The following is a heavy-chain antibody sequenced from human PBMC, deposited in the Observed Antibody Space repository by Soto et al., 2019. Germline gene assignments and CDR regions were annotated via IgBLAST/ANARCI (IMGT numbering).Heavy chain of an antibody. J-gene: IGHJ6*02. Sequence: EVQLVESGGGLVQPGGSLRLSCGASGFTFRTYWLSWVRQVPGKGLEWVANINQDGSEKNYVDSVKGRFTISRDNAKNSQYLQMSSLSAEATALYYCARDGSPSWYSYDHHGMDVWGQGTTVTVSS. CDR2: INQDGSEK. CDR3: ARDGSPSWYSYDHHGMDV. CDR1: GFTFRTYW. D-gene: IGHD5-18*01. V-gene: IGHV3-7*05.